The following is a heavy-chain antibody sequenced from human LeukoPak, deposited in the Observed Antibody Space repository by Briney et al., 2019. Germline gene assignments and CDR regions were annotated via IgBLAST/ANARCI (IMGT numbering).Heavy chain of an antibody. CDR1: GYSFTSYW. CDR2: IYPGDSDT. CDR3: ARQMTATYYYDSSGYYSDY. V-gene: IGHV5-51*01. Sequence: GESLKISCKGSGYSFTSYWIGWVRQTPGKGLEWMGIIYPGDSDTRYSPSFQGQVTISADKSISTAYLQWSSLKASDTAMYYCARQMTATYYYDSSGYYSDYWGQGTLVTVSS. D-gene: IGHD3-22*01. J-gene: IGHJ4*02.